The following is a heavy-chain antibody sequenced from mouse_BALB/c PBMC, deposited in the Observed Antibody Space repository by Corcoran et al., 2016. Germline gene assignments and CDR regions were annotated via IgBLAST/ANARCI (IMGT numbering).Heavy chain of an antibody. CDR3: ARNGTTVVALYYFDY. CDR1: GCTFTNYG. V-gene: IGHV9-3-1*01. D-gene: IGHD1-1*01. J-gene: IGHJ2*01. Sequence: QIQLVQSGPELQKPGETVKMSCKASGCTFTNYGMNCVKQAPGKGLKWMGWINTYTGEPTYDDDFKGRFAFSLETSASTAYLQINNLKNEDPATYVCARNGTTVVALYYFDYWGQGTTLTVSS. CDR2: INTYTGEP.